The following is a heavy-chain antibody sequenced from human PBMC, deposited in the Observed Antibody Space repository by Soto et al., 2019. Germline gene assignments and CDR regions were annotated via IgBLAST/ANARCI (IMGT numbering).Heavy chain of an antibody. CDR3: ARGARSMPRYYYFSGSYYFSWIDL. D-gene: IGHD3-10*01. CDR2: INHSGST. Sequence: SETLSLTCAVYGGSFSGYYWSWIRQPPGKGLEWIGEINHSGSTNYNPSLKSRVTISVDTSKNQYSLKLSSVTAADTAVYYCARGARSMPRYYYFSGSYYFSWIDLWGQRTLVTGFS. J-gene: IGHJ5*02. V-gene: IGHV4-34*01. CDR1: GGSFSGYY.